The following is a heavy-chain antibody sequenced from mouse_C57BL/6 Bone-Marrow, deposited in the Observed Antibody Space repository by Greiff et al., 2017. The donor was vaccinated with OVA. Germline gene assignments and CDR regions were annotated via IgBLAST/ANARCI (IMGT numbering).Heavy chain of an antibody. J-gene: IGHJ3*01. V-gene: IGHV5-6*02. CDR1: GFTFSSYG. Sequence: DVMLVESGGDLVKPGGSLKLSCAASGFTFSSYGMSWVRQTPDKRLEWVATISSGGSYTYYPDSVKGRFTISRDNAKNTLYLQMSSLKSEDTAMYYCARQNDYDVRDWFAYWGQGTLVTVSA. CDR2: ISSGGSYT. CDR3: ARQNDYDVRDWFAY. D-gene: IGHD2-4*01.